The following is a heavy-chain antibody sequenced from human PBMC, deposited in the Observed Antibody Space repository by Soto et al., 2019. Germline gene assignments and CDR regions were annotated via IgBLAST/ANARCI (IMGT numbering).Heavy chain of an antibody. CDR2: VAYSGST. D-gene: IGHD3-10*01. CDR3: ARRRTNTDIRPPRGYYFDF. Sequence: QLQLQESGPGLVKPSETLSLTCSVSGVSVSSRGYYWDWIRQPPGKGLEWIGSVAYSGSTYYNPSLKSRVTISEDRSKNAFSLKLDSITAADTSVYYCARRRTNTDIRPPRGYYFDFWGLGILVTVSS. CDR1: GVSVSSRGYY. J-gene: IGHJ4*02. V-gene: IGHV4-39*02.